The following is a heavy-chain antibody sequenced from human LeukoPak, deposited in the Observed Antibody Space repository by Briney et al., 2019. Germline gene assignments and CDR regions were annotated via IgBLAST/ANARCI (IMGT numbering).Heavy chain of an antibody. CDR3: ASGIAAAGTPFDY. V-gene: IGHV4-59*01. CDR1: GGSISSYY. CDR2: IYYSGST. Sequence: SETLSLTCTVSGGSISSYYWSWIRQPPGKGLEWIGYIYYSGSTNYNPSLKSRDTISVDTSKNQFSLKLSSVTAADTAVYYCASGIAAAGTPFDYWGQGTLVTVSS. J-gene: IGHJ4*02. D-gene: IGHD6-13*01.